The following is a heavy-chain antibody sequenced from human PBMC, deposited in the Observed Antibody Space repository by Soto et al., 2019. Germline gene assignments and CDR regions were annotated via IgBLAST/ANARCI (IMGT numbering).Heavy chain of an antibody. J-gene: IGHJ5*02. Sequence: QVQLVQSGAEVKKPGASVKVSCKASGYTFTSYGISWVRQAPGQGLEWMGWISAYNGNTNYAQKLQGRVTMTTDTSTSTAYMELRSLRSDDTAVYYCARAQFYYYASSGPTGPGWFDPWGQGTMVTVSS. D-gene: IGHD3-22*01. CDR3: ARAQFYYYASSGPTGPGWFDP. CDR1: GYTFTSYG. V-gene: IGHV1-18*01. CDR2: ISAYNGNT.